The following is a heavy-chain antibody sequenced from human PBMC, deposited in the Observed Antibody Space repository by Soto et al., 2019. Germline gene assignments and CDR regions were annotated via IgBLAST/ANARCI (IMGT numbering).Heavy chain of an antibody. CDR1: GYSFTSYW. D-gene: IGHD5-12*01. Sequence: GESLKISCKGSGYSFTSYWIGWVRQMPGKGLEWMGIIYPGDSDTRYSPSFQGQVTISADKSISTAYLQWSSLKASDTAMYYCARHRLRGYSGYYDAFDIWGQGTMVTVSS. CDR2: IYPGDSDT. J-gene: IGHJ3*02. V-gene: IGHV5-51*01. CDR3: ARHRLRGYSGYYDAFDI.